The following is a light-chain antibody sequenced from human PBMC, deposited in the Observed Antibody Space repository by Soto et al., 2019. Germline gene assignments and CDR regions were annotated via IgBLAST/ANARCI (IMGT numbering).Light chain of an antibody. Sequence: SSELTQPPSVSVAPGKTARITCGGNNIGSKSVHWYQQKPGQAPVLVIYYDSDRPSGIPERFSGSNSGNTATLTISRVEAGDEADCYCQVWDSSSDHVVFGGGTKLTVL. CDR3: QVWDSSSDHVV. CDR2: YDS. V-gene: IGLV3-21*04. CDR1: NIGSKS. J-gene: IGLJ2*01.